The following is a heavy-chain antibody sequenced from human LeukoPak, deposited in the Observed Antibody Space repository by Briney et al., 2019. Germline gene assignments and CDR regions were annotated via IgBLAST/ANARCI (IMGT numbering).Heavy chain of an antibody. J-gene: IGHJ6*03. V-gene: IGHV4-61*02. Sequence: SETLSLTCTVSGGSISSGSYSWSWIRQPAGKGLEWIGRIYTSGSTNYNPSLKSRVTISVDTSKNQFSLKLGSVTAADTAVYYCARCGYSYGFVVYYMDVWGKGTTVTISS. CDR3: ARCGYSYGFVVYYMDV. CDR2: IYTSGST. D-gene: IGHD5-18*01. CDR1: GGSISSGSYS.